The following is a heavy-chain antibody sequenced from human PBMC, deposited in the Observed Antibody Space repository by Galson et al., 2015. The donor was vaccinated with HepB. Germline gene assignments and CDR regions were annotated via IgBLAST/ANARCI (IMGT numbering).Heavy chain of an antibody. CDR2: IWYDGSNK. V-gene: IGHV3-33*08. D-gene: IGHD6-19*01. CDR1: GFTFSSYG. Sequence: SLRLSCAASGFTFSSYGMHWVRQAPGKGLEWVAVIWYDGSNKYYADSVKGRFTISRDNAKNTLYLQMNSLRAEDTAVYYCARVRGLQWMAFDFWGQGTLVTVSS. CDR3: ARVRGLQWMAFDF. J-gene: IGHJ4*01.